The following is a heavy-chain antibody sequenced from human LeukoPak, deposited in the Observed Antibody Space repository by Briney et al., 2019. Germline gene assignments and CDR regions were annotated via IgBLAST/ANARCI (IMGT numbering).Heavy chain of an antibody. Sequence: ASVKDSCKASGYTFTSYYMHWVRQAPGQGLEWMGIINPSGGSTSYAQKFQGRATMTRDMSTSTVYMELSSLRSEDTAVYYCARGTTDATYNEYFQHWGQGTLVTVSS. CDR3: ARGTTDATYNEYFQH. CDR2: INPSGGST. CDR1: GYTFTSYY. J-gene: IGHJ1*01. D-gene: IGHD1-1*01. V-gene: IGHV1-46*01.